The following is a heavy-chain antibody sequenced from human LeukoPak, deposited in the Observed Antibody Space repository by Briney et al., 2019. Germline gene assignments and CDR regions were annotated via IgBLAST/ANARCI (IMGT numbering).Heavy chain of an antibody. Sequence: ASVKVSCKASGGTFSSYAISWVRQAPGQGLEWMGGIIPIFGTANYAQKFQGRVTITTDESTSTAYMELSSLRSEDTAVYYCARGVPPIAAAGTGYFQHWGQGTLVTVSS. V-gene: IGHV1-69*05. D-gene: IGHD6-13*01. CDR1: GGTFSSYA. CDR3: ARGVPPIAAAGTGYFQH. CDR2: IIPIFGTA. J-gene: IGHJ1*01.